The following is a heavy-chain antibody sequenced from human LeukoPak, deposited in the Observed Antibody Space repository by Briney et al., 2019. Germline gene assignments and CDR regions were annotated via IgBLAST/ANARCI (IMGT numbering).Heavy chain of an antibody. Sequence: GGSLRLSCAASGFTFSSYWMHWVRQAPGKGPVWVSRINTDGSSTSYADSVKGRFTISRDNAKNTLYLQMNSLRAEDTAVYYCARRGIAVAGSFDYWGQGTLVTVSS. CDR3: ARRGIAVAGSFDY. CDR1: GFTFSSYW. D-gene: IGHD6-19*01. V-gene: IGHV3-74*01. CDR2: INTDGSST. J-gene: IGHJ4*02.